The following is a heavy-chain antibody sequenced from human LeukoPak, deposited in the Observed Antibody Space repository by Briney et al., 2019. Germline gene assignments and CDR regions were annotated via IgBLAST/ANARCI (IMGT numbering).Heavy chain of an antibody. CDR3: ARDRKVLWFGDGRFDY. V-gene: IGHV3-11*01. Sequence: PGGSLRLSCAASGFTFSDYYMSWIRQAPGKGLEWVSDISSSGSTIYYADSVKGRFTISRDNAKNSLYLQMNSLRAEDTAVYYCARDRKVLWFGDGRFDYWGQGTLVTVSS. CDR1: GFTFSDYY. J-gene: IGHJ4*02. CDR2: ISSSGSTI. D-gene: IGHD3-10*01.